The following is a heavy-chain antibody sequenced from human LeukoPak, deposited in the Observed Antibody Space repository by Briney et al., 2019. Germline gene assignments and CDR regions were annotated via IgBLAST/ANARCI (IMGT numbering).Heavy chain of an antibody. CDR1: GFTVSNNY. CDR2: IYSGDNT. D-gene: IGHD3-16*01. J-gene: IGHJ4*02. CDR3: AGRRVLDASFDY. V-gene: IGHV3-66*02. Sequence: GGSLRLSCAASGFTVSNNYMSRVRQAPGKGLEWVSVIYSGDNTYYVESVKGRFTISRDNSKNTLFLQMNRLRAEDTAVYYCAGRRVLDASFDYWGQGALVTVSS.